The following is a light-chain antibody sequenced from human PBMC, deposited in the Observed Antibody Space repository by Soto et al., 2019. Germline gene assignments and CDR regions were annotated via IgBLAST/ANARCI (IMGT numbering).Light chain of an antibody. CDR3: SSYAGSNNPVI. CDR2: EVS. CDR1: SSDVGGYNY. J-gene: IGLJ2*01. Sequence: QSALTQPPSASGSPGQSVTISCTGTSSDVGGYNYVSWYQQHPGKAPKFFIFEVSRRPSGVPDRFSGSKSGNTASLTVSGLQADDEADYYCSSYAGSNNPVIFGGGTKVTVL. V-gene: IGLV2-8*01.